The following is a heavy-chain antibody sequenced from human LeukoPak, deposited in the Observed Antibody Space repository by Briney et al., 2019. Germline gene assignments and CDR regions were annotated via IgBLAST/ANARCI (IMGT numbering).Heavy chain of an antibody. V-gene: IGHV4-61*08. CDR2: IFYSGST. J-gene: IGHJ4*02. CDR3: ARRIPTMVGFDY. CDR1: GGSISSGDYY. Sequence: PSETLSLTCTVSGGSISSGDYYWSWIRQPPGTGLEWIGYIFYSGSTNYNPSLKSRVTISIDTSQNQFSLRLTSVTAADTAVYYCARRIPTMVGFDYWGQGTQVTVSS. D-gene: IGHD3-10*01.